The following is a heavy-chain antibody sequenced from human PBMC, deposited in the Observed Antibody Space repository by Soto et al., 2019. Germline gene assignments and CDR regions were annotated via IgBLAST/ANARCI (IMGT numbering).Heavy chain of an antibody. J-gene: IGHJ5*02. D-gene: IGHD7-27*01. V-gene: IGHV1-18*01. CDR1: GYTFTNYG. Sequence: GASVKVSCKASGYTFTNYGVSWVRQAPGQGLEWMGWIGGYKGNTNYAQKLQGRVTMTTDTSTSTAYMELRSLRSDDTAMYYCARDSPPNYLWRQGTLVTVSS. CDR2: IGGYKGNT. CDR3: ARDSPPNYL.